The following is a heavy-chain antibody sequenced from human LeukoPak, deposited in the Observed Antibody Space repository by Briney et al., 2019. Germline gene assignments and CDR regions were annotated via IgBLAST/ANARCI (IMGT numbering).Heavy chain of an antibody. CDR2: IIGGGGST. CDR1: GFTLNSFG. D-gene: IGHD6-13*01. V-gene: IGHV3-23*01. Sequence: GGSLTLPCSASGFTLNSFGMSWGRPPPGEGRELGSAIIGGGGSTYYPDPVKGRFTISRDNHKNTLYLQTITLRAEHTAVYYCAKLSSSWSVGGRYFDYWGQGTLVTVSS. CDR3: AKLSSSWSVGGRYFDY. J-gene: IGHJ4*02.